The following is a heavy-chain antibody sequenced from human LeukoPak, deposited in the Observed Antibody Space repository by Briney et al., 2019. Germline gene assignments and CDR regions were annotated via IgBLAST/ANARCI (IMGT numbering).Heavy chain of an antibody. Sequence: PGGSLRLSCAASGFTFSSYAMSWVRQAPGKGLEWVSSISSSSSYIYYADSVKGRFTISRDNAKNSLYLQMNSLRAEDTAVYYCAREGLYYYDSSGYLHDAFDIWGQGTMVTVSS. CDR2: ISSSSSYI. CDR3: AREGLYYYDSSGYLHDAFDI. J-gene: IGHJ3*02. CDR1: GFTFSSYA. V-gene: IGHV3-21*01. D-gene: IGHD3-22*01.